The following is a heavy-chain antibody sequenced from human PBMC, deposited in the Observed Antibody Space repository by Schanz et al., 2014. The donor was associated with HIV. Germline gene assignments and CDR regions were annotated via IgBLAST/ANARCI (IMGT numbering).Heavy chain of an antibody. Sequence: VQLVESGGGFVQPGGSLRLSCATSGFPFAAYAMTWVRRAPGKGLEWISTISGSGGSTYYADSVKGRFTISRDNSKNTLYLQMNSLRAEDTAVYFCTRGRFLERGGMDVWGQGTAVTVSS. CDR1: GFPFAAYA. CDR3: TRGRFLERGGMDV. V-gene: IGHV3-23*04. CDR2: ISGSGGST. D-gene: IGHD3-3*01. J-gene: IGHJ6*02.